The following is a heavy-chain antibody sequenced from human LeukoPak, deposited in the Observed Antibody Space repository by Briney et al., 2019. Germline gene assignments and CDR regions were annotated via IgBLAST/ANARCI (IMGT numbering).Heavy chain of an antibody. CDR2: MNPNSGNT. Sequence: ASVKVSCKASGYTFTSYDINWVRQATGQGLEWMGWMNPNSGNTGYAQKFQGRVTITRNTSISTAYMELSSLRSEDTAVYYCARGDRAPRAAAGRPCWFDPWGQGTLVTVSP. J-gene: IGHJ5*02. V-gene: IGHV1-8*03. D-gene: IGHD6-13*01. CDR3: ARGDRAPRAAAGRPCWFDP. CDR1: GYTFTSYD.